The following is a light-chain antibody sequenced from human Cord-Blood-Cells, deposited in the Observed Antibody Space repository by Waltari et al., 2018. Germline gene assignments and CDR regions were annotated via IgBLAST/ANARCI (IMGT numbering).Light chain of an antibody. CDR1: QDISNY. CDR2: DAS. CDR3: QQYDNLPLT. J-gene: IGKJ4*01. Sequence: DIQMTQSPSSLSASVGDRVTITCQANQDISNYLNLYQQKPGKAPKHLIYDASNLETGVPSRFSGSGSGTDFTFTISSLQPEDIATYYCQQYDNLPLTFGGGTKVESK. V-gene: IGKV1-33*01.